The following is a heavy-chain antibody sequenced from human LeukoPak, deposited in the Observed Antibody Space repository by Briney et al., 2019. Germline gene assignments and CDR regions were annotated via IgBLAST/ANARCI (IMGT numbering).Heavy chain of an antibody. J-gene: IGHJ4*02. CDR2: IYYSGST. Sequence: PSQTLSLTCPVSAASLSSSSYYCGWTRQPPGKGLEGLGSIYYSGSTYYNPSLKSRVTISVDTSNNQFSLKLSSVTADDTAVYYCTCEDSRYSNAFDYWGQGTLVTVSS. D-gene: IGHD4-11*01. V-gene: IGHV4-39*01. CDR3: TCEDSRYSNAFDY. CDR1: AASLSSSSYY.